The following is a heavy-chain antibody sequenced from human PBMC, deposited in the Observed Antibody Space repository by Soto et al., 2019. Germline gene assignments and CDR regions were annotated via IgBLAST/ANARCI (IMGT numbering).Heavy chain of an antibody. CDR2: ISYDGSNK. Sequence: GGSLRLSCAASGFTFSGYAMHWVRQAPGKGLEWVAVISYDGSNKYYADSVKGRFTISRDNSKNTLYLQMNSLRAEDTAVYYCARDSPKDLQFWSGYYRSDGMDVWGQGTTVTVSS. D-gene: IGHD3-3*02. CDR3: ARDSPKDLQFWSGYYRSDGMDV. J-gene: IGHJ6*02. V-gene: IGHV3-30-3*01. CDR1: GFTFSGYA.